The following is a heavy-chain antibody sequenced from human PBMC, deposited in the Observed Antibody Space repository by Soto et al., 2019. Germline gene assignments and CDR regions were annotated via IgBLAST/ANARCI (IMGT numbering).Heavy chain of an antibody. CDR3: AREATPYPYFDY. CDR2: IIPIFGTA. CDR1: GGTFSSYA. D-gene: IGHD1-26*01. J-gene: IGHJ4*02. V-gene: IGHV1-69*13. Sequence: SVKVSCKASGGTFSSYAISWVRQAPGQGLEWMGGIIPIFGTANYAQKFQGRVTITADESTSTAYMELSSLRSDDTAVYYCAREATPYPYFDYWGQGTLVTVSS.